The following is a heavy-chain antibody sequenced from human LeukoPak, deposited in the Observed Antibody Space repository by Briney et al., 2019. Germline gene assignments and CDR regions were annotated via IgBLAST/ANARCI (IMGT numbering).Heavy chain of an antibody. CDR2: ISWNGGKT. V-gene: IGHV3-20*04. CDR1: GFTFDDYG. CDR3: ARDYCSGGSCYGGHDY. J-gene: IGHJ4*02. D-gene: IGHD2-15*01. Sequence: GSLRLSCAASGFTFDDYGMSWVRQAPGKGLEWVSGISWNGGKTGYADSVWGRFTVSRDDAKNSLFLQMNSLRAEDTALYYCARDYCSGGSCYGGHDYWGQGTLVTVSS.